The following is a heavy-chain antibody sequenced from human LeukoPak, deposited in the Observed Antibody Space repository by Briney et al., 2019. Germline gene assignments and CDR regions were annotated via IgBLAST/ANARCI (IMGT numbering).Heavy chain of an antibody. D-gene: IGHD1-26*01. CDR3: AREPSSGNYNAYFDY. CDR1: GLTVSDNH. J-gene: IGHJ4*02. V-gene: IGHV3-53*01. Sequence: GGSLRLSCAAFGLTVSDNHMSWVCQAPGKGLEWLSVIYNTGSTYYPDSVRGRFTISRDTSKNTIFLQMNIVRVEDTAVYYCAREPSSGNYNAYFDYWGQGTLVTVSS. CDR2: IYNTGST.